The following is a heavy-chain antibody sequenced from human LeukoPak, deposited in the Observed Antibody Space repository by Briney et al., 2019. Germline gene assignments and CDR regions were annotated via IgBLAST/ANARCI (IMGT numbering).Heavy chain of an antibody. V-gene: IGHV3-23*01. D-gene: IGHD2-15*01. CDR2: ISGGGGTT. J-gene: IGHJ2*01. Sequence: GGSLRLSCAASGFIFSTYAMTWVRQAPGKGLEWVSGISGGGGTTYYTDSVEGRFTISRDNAKNSLYLQMNSLTAEDTAVYYCARDYFSRAAVLGYFDLWGRGTLVTVSS. CDR3: ARDYFSRAAVLGYFDL. CDR1: GFIFSTYA.